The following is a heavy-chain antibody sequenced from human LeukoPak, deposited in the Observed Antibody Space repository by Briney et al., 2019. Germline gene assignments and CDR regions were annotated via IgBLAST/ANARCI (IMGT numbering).Heavy chain of an antibody. CDR2: IKAKAHGGTI. D-gene: IGHD1-26*01. V-gene: IGHV3-15*01. CDR3: TTDGVGVEGATYDN. CDR1: GFTFTDAW. J-gene: IGHJ4*02. Sequence: PGGSLRLSCAGSGFTFTDAWMSWVRQAPGKGLEWVGRIKAKAHGGTIEYAAPVKGRFTISRDDSKNTLYLQMNSLKTEDTAVYYCTTDGVGVEGATYDNWGQGTLVSVSS.